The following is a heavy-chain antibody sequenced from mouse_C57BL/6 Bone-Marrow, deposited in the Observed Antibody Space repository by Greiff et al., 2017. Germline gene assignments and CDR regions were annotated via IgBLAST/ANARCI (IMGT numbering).Heavy chain of an antibody. Sequence: VQLVEPGAELVRPGASVTLSCKASGYTFTDYEMHWVKQTPVHGLEWIGAIDPDTGGTAYNQKFKGKAILTADKSSSTAYMELRSLTSEDSAVYYGTEERNLLLIRREYFDVWGTGTTVTVSS. CDR1: GYTFTDYE. CDR3: TEERNLLLIRREYFDV. V-gene: IGHV1-15*01. CDR2: IDPDTGGT. D-gene: IGHD2-4*01. J-gene: IGHJ1*03.